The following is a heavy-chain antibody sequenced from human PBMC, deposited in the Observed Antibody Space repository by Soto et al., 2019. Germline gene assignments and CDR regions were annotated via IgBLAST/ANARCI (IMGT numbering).Heavy chain of an antibody. CDR1: GFTVSSNY. J-gene: IGHJ4*02. CDR3: AKNRGLKYYFDD. CDR2: IYRGGST. Sequence: GGSLRLSCAASGFTVSSNYMSWVRQAPGKGLEWVSVIYRGGSTYYADSVKGRFTISRDNSKNMMYLQMNSLRAEDTAIYYCAKNRGLKYYFDDWGQGTLVTVSS. V-gene: IGHV3-53*01.